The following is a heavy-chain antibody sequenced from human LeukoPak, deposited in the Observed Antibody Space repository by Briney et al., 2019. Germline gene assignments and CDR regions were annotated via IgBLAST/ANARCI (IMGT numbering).Heavy chain of an antibody. CDR3: AKARAHQLVLDF. CDR2: IIGSGSST. V-gene: IGHV3-23*01. J-gene: IGHJ4*02. Sequence: GGSLRLSCAASGFTFTSYAMSWVRQAPGKGLEWVSAIIGSGSSTYYADSVKGRFTISRDNSKNTLFLQMNSLRAEDTAVYYCAKARAHQLVLDFWGQGTLVTVSS. CDR1: GFTFTSYA. D-gene: IGHD6-13*01.